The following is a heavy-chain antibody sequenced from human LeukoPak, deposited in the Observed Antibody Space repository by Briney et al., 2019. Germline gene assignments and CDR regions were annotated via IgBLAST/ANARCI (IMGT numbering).Heavy chain of an antibody. V-gene: IGHV3-11*01. CDR2: ISSSGSTI. CDR3: AGVGIEGYSYGTAYRLFDY. D-gene: IGHD5-18*01. Sequence: GGSLRLSCAASGFTFSDYYMSWIRQAPGKGLEWVSYISSSGSTIYYADSVKGRFTISRDNAKNSLYLQMNSLRAEDTAVYYCAGVGIEGYSYGTAYRLFDYWGQGTLVTVSS. CDR1: GFTFSDYY. J-gene: IGHJ4*02.